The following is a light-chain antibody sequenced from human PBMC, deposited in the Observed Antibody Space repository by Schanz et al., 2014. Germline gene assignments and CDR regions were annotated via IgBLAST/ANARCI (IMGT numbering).Light chain of an antibody. CDR2: DAS. CDR1: QSIRTW. Sequence: DIQMTQSPSTLSASVGDRVTITCRASQSIRTWLAWYQQKPGKAPKLLINDASSLKSGVPSRFSGSGSGTEFTLTISSLQPEDFATYYCLQHNSYPLYTFGQGTKLEIK. J-gene: IGKJ2*01. V-gene: IGKV1-5*01. CDR3: LQHNSYPLYT.